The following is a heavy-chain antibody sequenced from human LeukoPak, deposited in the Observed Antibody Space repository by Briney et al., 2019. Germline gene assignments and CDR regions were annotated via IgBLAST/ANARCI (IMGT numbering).Heavy chain of an antibody. D-gene: IGHD4-17*01. Sequence: PSETLSLTCAVYGGSFSGDFWSWIRQSPGKGLEWIGEINHGGSTTYNPSLKSRVTISVDTSKNQFSLKLSSVTAADTAVYYCARVDGDYRMGGSYYYMDVWGKGTTVTISS. CDR2: INHGGST. CDR3: ARVDGDYRMGGSYYYMDV. CDR1: GGSFSGDF. J-gene: IGHJ6*03. V-gene: IGHV4-34*01.